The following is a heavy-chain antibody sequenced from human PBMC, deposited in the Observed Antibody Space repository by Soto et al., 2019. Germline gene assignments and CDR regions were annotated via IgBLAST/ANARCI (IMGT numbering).Heavy chain of an antibody. CDR1: GFTFSSYE. Sequence: GSRRSSCLASGFTFSSYEMNRIRQAPGKGLEWVSYISRSGSTIYYADSVKGRFTISRDNAKNSLYLQMTSLRAEDTDVYYCARVGDILTNDAFDIWGHGTMVTV. CDR3: ARVGDILTNDAFDI. CDR2: ISRSGSTI. V-gene: IGHV3-48*03. J-gene: IGHJ3*02. D-gene: IGHD3-9*01.